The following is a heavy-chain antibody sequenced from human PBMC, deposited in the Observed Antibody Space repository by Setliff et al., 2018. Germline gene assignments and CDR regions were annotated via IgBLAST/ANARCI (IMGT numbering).Heavy chain of an antibody. D-gene: IGHD3-3*01. CDR3: ARMSGFLYMDV. V-gene: IGHV4-4*02. CDR2: IYHDGND. CDR1: GASINSLSW. J-gene: IGHJ6*03. Sequence: TLSLTCTVSGASINSLSWWSWVRQPPGKGLEWIGEIYHDGNDKYTPSVHYNRSLNSRVTMSVDTSKNHFSLKLTSVTAADTAVYYCARMSGFLYMDVWGKGTTVTVSS.